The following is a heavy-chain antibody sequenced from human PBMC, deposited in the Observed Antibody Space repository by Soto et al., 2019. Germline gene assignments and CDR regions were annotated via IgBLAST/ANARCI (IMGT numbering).Heavy chain of an antibody. J-gene: IGHJ6*02. CDR1: GYSFTSYW. Sequence: GESLKSSCKGPGYSFTSYWIGWVRQMPGKGLEWMGIIYPGDSDTRYSPSFQGQVTISADKSISTAYLQWSSLKASDTAMYYCARTSAAGKYYYGMGVWGQGTTVTVSS. CDR3: ARTSAAGKYYYGMGV. D-gene: IGHD6-13*01. CDR2: IYPGDSDT. V-gene: IGHV5-51*01.